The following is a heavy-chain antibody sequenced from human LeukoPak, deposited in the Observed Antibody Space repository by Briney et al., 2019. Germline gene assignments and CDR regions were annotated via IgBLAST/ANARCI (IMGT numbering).Heavy chain of an antibody. Sequence: GGSLRLFCAASGFTVSSNYMSWVRQAPGKGLEWVSVIYSGGSTYYADSVKGRFTISRDNSKNTLYLQMNSLRAEDTAVYYCARVFVRGTFYFDYWGQGTLVTVSS. J-gene: IGHJ4*02. D-gene: IGHD3-10*02. V-gene: IGHV3-53*01. CDR1: GFTVSSNY. CDR2: IYSGGST. CDR3: ARVFVRGTFYFDY.